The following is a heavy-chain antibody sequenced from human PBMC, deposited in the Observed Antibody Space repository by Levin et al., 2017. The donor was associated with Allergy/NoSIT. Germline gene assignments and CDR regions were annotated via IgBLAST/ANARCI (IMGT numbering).Heavy chain of an antibody. CDR3: AKDEGGSYVPANLDY. J-gene: IGHJ4*02. CDR1: GFTFDDYT. CDR2: ISWDGGST. D-gene: IGHD1-26*01. Sequence: LSLTCAASGFTFDDYTMHWVRQAPGKGLEWVSLISWDGGSTYYADSVKGRFTISRDNSKNSLYLQMNSLRTEDTALYYCAKDEGGSYVPANLDYWGQGTLVTVSS. V-gene: IGHV3-43*01.